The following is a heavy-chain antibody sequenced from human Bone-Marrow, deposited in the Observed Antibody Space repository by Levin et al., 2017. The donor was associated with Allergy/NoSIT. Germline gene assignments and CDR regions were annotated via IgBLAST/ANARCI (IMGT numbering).Heavy chain of an antibody. CDR2: IYHSGST. V-gene: IGHV4-4*02. CDR3: ARGWLRDKYYFDY. D-gene: IGHD5-12*01. Sequence: SETLSLTCAVSGGSISSSNWWSWVRQPPGKGLEWIGEIYHSGSTNYNPSLKSRVTISVDKSKNQFSLKLSSVTAADTAVYYCARGWLRDKYYFDYWGQGTLVTVSS. CDR1: GGSISSSNW. J-gene: IGHJ4*02.